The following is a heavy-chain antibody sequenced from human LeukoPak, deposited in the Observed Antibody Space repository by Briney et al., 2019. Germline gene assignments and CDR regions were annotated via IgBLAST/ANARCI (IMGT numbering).Heavy chain of an antibody. V-gene: IGHV1-18*01. D-gene: IGHD5-18*01. J-gene: IGHJ6*02. Sequence: VASVKVSCKASGYTFTSYGISWVRQAPGQGLEWMGWISAYNGNTNYAQKLQGRVTMTTDTSTSTAYMELRSLRSDDTAVYYCARGYSYGYADEYGMDVWGQGTLVTVSS. CDR1: GYTFTSYG. CDR2: ISAYNGNT. CDR3: ARGYSYGYADEYGMDV.